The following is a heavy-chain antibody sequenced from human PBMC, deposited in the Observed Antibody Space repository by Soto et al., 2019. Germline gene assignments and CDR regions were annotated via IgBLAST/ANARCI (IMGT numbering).Heavy chain of an antibody. D-gene: IGHD2-2*01. CDR1: GYTFTDHY. CDR3: ARGVGTSWFDP. J-gene: IGHJ5*02. CDR2: INSNSGGT. V-gene: IGHV1-2*02. Sequence: QVQLVQSGAEVEKPGASVKVSCKTSGYTFTDHYIHWVRQAPGEGLEWIGWINSNSGGTNYAQNFRGXXTXTXXTSIRTAYMELSRLRSDDTAVYYCARGVGTSWFDPWGQGSLVIVSS.